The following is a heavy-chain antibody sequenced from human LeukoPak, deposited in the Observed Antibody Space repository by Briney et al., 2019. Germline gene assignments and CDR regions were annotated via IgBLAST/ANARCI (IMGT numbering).Heavy chain of an antibody. CDR1: GFTFSDYY. CDR3: ARDIITIFGVAAYYYGMDV. V-gene: IGHV3-11*01. CDR2: ISSSGSTI. J-gene: IGHJ6*02. Sequence: GSLRLSCAASGFTFSDYYMSWIRQAPGKGLEWVPYISSSGSTIYYADSVKGRFTISRDNAKNSLYLQMNSLRAEDTAVYYCARDIITIFGVAAYYYGMDVWGQGTTVTVSS. D-gene: IGHD3-3*01.